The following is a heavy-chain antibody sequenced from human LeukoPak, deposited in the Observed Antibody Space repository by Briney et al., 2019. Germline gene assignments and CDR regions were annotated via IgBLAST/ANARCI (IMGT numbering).Heavy chain of an antibody. V-gene: IGHV3-21*01. CDR2: ISSSSSYI. J-gene: IGHJ4*02. D-gene: IGHD3-10*01. CDR3: ARTRGGFGDRKGSYFDY. Sequence: GGSLRLSCAASGFTFSSYSMNWVRQAPGKGLEWVSSISSSSSYIYYADSAKGRFTISRDNAKNSLYLQMNSLRAEDTAVYYCARTRGGFGDRKGSYFDYWGQGTLVTVSS. CDR1: GFTFSSYS.